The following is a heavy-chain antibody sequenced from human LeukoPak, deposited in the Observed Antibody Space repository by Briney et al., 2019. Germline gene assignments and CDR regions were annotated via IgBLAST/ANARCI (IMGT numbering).Heavy chain of an antibody. CDR1: GGSISSSRDY. CDR3: ARDRYYYDSSGYSQLDY. V-gene: IGHV4-39*07. CDR2: IYYSGST. D-gene: IGHD3-22*01. J-gene: IGHJ4*02. Sequence: SETLSLTCTVSGGSISSSRDYWAWIRQPPGKGLEWIANIYYSGSTYYSPSLKSRVTISVDTSKNQFSLKLSSVTAADTAVYYCARDRYYYDSSGYSQLDYWGQGTLVTVSS.